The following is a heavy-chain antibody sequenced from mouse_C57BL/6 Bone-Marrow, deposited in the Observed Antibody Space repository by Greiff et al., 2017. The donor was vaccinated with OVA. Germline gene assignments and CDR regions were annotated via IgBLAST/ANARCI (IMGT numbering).Heavy chain of an antibody. D-gene: IGHD2-4*01. Sequence: QVQLQQPGAELVKPGASVKMSCKASGYTFTSYWITWVKQRPGQGLEWIGDIYPGSGSTNYNEKFKSKATLTVDTSSSTAYMPLSSLTSEDSAVYYCARTYDYDGDLSMDYWGQGTSVTVSS. V-gene: IGHV1-55*01. CDR1: GYTFTSYW. J-gene: IGHJ4*01. CDR2: IYPGSGST. CDR3: ARTYDYDGDLSMDY.